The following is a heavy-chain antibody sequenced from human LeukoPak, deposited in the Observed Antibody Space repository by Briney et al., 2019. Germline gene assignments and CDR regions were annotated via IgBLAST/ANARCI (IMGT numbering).Heavy chain of an antibody. J-gene: IGHJ4*02. V-gene: IGHV3-21*01. CDR2: ISSSSSYI. Sequence: GGSLRLSCAASGFTFSSYSMNWVRQAPGKGLKWVSSISSSSSYIYYADSVKGRFTISRDNAKNSLYLQMNSLRDEDTAVHYCARDILTKQAYSGYDNWGQGTLVTVSS. CDR3: ARDILTKQAYSGYDN. D-gene: IGHD5-12*01. CDR1: GFTFSSYS.